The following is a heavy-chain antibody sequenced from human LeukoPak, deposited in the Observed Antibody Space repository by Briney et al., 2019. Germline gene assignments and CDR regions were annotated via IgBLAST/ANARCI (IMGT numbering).Heavy chain of an antibody. CDR1: GFIFSSYA. CDR2: ILYDGINK. V-gene: IGHV3-30*04. J-gene: IGHJ6*04. D-gene: IGHD2-2*01. CDR3: ARSTPPGARGMDV. Sequence: GRSLRLSCAASGFIFSSYAVHWGRQAPGKGLEWVAVILYDGINKYYADSVKSRFTISRDNSKSTLSLQMNSLRAEDTAVYYCARSTPPGARGMDVWGKGTTVTVSS.